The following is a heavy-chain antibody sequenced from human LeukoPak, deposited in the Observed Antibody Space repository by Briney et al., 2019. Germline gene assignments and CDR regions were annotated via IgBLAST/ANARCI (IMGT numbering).Heavy chain of an antibody. CDR1: GFTFSSYE. D-gene: IGHD3-10*01. J-gene: IGHJ4*02. Sequence: GGSLRLSCAASGFTFSSYEMNWVRQAPGKGLEWVSYISNSGSIIYYADSVEGRFTISRDNAKNSPYLQMNSLRAEDTAVYFCARGTEYYSSGTYYKGIDYWGQGTLVTVSS. CDR3: ARGTEYYSSGTYYKGIDY. V-gene: IGHV3-48*03. CDR2: ISNSGSII.